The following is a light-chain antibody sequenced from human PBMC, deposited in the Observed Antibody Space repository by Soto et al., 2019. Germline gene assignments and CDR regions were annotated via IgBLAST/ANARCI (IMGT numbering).Light chain of an antibody. V-gene: IGLV2-14*01. CDR3: LLYYGGAVV. Sequence: QSVLTQPASVSASPGQSITISCTGASSDFGDYNYVSWYQQHPGKVPKLIIYEVTSRPSGVSNRFSGSKSDNTASLTISGLQAEDEADYYCLLYYGGAVVFGGGTKLTVL. J-gene: IGLJ2*01. CDR2: EVT. CDR1: SSDFGDYNY.